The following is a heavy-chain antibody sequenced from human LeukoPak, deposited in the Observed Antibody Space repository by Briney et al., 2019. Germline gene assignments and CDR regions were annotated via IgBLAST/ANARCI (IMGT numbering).Heavy chain of an antibody. J-gene: IGHJ3*02. CDR2: INHSGST. Sequence: PSGTLSLTCAVYGGSFSGYYWRWLRQPPGKGLEWIGEINHSGSTNYNPSLKSRVTISVDTSKNQFSLKLSSVTAADTAVYYCARDYYDSSGDAFDIWGQGTMVTVSS. CDR3: ARDYYDSSGDAFDI. CDR1: GGSFSGYY. V-gene: IGHV4-34*01. D-gene: IGHD3-22*01.